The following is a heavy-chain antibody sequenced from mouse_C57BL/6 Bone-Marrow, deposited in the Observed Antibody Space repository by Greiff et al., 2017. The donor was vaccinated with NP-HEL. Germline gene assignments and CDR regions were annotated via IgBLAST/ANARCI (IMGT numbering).Heavy chain of an antibody. CDR2: ISDGGSYT. CDR1: GFTFSSYA. V-gene: IGHV5-4*01. CDR3: ARDYYGSSYVLYFDV. Sequence: EVQLVESGGGLVKPGGSLKLSCAASGFTFSSYAMSWVRQTPEKRLEWVATISDGGSYTYYPENVKGRFTISRDNAKNNLYLQMSHLKSEDTAMYYCARDYYGSSYVLYFDVWGTGTTVTVSS. D-gene: IGHD1-1*01. J-gene: IGHJ1*03.